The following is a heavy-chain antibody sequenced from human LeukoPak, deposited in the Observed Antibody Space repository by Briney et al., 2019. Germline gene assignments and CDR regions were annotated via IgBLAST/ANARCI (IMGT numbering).Heavy chain of an antibody. Sequence: SETLSLTCTVSGGSISSYYWSWIRQPPGKGLEWIGYIYYSGSTNYNPSLKSRVTISVDTSKNQFSLKLSSVTAADTAVYYCARVWRGYSGYGSPLDYWGQGTLVTVSS. CDR2: IYYSGST. J-gene: IGHJ4*02. V-gene: IGHV4-59*01. CDR3: ARVWRGYSGYGSPLDY. CDR1: GGSISSYY. D-gene: IGHD5-12*01.